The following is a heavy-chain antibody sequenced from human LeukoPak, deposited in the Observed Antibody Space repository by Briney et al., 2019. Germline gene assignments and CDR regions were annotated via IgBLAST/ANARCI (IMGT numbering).Heavy chain of an antibody. CDR1: GGSFSGYY. V-gene: IGHV4-34*01. Sequence: ASETLSLTCAVYGGSFSGYYWSWIRQPPGKGLEWIGEINHSGSTNYSPSLKSRVTISVDTSKNQFSLKLSSVTAADTAVYYCARGRGINYYGSSGYYSDPDYWGQGTLVTVSS. CDR2: INHSGST. CDR3: ARGRGINYYGSSGYYSDPDY. D-gene: IGHD3-22*01. J-gene: IGHJ4*02.